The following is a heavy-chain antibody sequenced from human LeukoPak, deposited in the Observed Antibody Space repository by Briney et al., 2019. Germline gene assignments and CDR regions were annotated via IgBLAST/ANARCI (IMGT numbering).Heavy chain of an antibody. CDR2: ISGSGGST. V-gene: IGHV3-23*01. CDR1: GFTFSSYG. Sequence: PGGSLRLSCAASGFTFSSYGLSWVRQAPGKGLVWVSVISGSGGSTYYADSVKGRFTVSRDNFKNTLYLQMSSLRAEDTALYYCAKESGIPHHYFDYWGQGTLVTVSS. J-gene: IGHJ4*02. CDR3: AKESGIPHHYFDY. D-gene: IGHD5-18*01.